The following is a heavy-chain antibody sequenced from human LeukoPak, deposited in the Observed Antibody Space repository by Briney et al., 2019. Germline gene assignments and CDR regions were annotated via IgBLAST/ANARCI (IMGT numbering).Heavy chain of an antibody. CDR1: GFKFSSFS. V-gene: IGHV3-48*02. Sequence: GGSLRLSCAASGFKFSSFSMGWVRQAPGKGLEWLSYITSTSSATYYADSLQGRFTISRDNAKNSLYLQINSLRDDDTAVYYCARAIASYGDSAYWGQGTLVTVSS. CDR2: ITSTSSAT. J-gene: IGHJ4*02. D-gene: IGHD5-18*01. CDR3: ARAIASYGDSAY.